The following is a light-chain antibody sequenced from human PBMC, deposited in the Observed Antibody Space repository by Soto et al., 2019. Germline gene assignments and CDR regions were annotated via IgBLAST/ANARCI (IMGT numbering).Light chain of an antibody. V-gene: IGLV2-14*01. J-gene: IGLJ1*01. CDR3: TSYRSTSTRYV. CDR1: SSDVGGYNY. Sequence: QSALTQPASVSGSPGQSITISCTGTSSDVGGYNYVSWYQQNPGKAPKLMIYEVSNRPSGVSNRFSGSKSGNTASLTISGLQAEDEADYYCTSYRSTSTRYVFGTG. CDR2: EVS.